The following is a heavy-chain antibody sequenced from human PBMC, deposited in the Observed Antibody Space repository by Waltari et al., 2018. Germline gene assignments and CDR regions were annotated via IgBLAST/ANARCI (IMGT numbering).Heavy chain of an antibody. V-gene: IGHV3-21*01. Sequence: EVQLVESGGGLVKPGGSLRLSCAASGFTFSSYSMNWVRQAPGKGLEWVSSISSSSSYIYYADSVKGRFTISRDNAKNSLYLQMNSLRAEDTAVYYCARDLSFYVSSAFDIWGQGTMVTVSS. CDR2: ISSSSSYI. CDR3: ARDLSFYVSSAFDI. J-gene: IGHJ3*02. CDR1: GFTFSSYS. D-gene: IGHD3-16*02.